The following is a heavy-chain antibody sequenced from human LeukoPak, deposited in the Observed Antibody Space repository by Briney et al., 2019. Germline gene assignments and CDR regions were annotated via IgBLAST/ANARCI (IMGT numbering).Heavy chain of an antibody. CDR2: ISSSGSNI. CDR1: GFTFSSYS. V-gene: IGHV3-21*01. Sequence: GGSLRLSCAASGFTFSSYSMNWVRQATGKGLEWVSSISSSGSNIYYADSVKGRFTISRDNAKNSLYLQMNSLRAEDMAVYHCATNSTVTRVGFDYWGQGTLVTVSS. D-gene: IGHD4-17*01. CDR3: ATNSTVTRVGFDY. J-gene: IGHJ4*02.